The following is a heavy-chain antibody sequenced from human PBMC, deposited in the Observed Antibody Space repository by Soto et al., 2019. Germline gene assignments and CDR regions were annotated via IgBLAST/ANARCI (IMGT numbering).Heavy chain of an antibody. CDR3: ARGSYTIFGVVMDV. D-gene: IGHD3-3*01. J-gene: IGHJ6*02. V-gene: IGHV4-30-4*01. Sequence: PSETLSLTCTVSGGSISSGDYYWGWILHPPGKGLEWIGYIYYSGSTYYNPSLKSRVTISVDTSKNQFSLKLSSVTAADTAVYYCARGSYTIFGVVMDVWGQGTTVTVSS. CDR2: IYYSGST. CDR1: GGSISSGDYY.